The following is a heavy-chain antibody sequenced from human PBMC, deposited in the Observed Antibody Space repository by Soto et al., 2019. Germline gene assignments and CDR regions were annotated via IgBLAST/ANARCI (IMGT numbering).Heavy chain of an antibody. Sequence: HPGGSLRLSCVASGFTFSSYAMSWVRQAPGKGLEWVAVISYDGSNKYYADSVKGRFTISRDNSKNTLYLQMNSLRAEDTAVYYCAKDLGIAAHNFDYWGQGTLVTVSS. CDR1: GFTFSSYA. CDR3: AKDLGIAAHNFDY. D-gene: IGHD6-6*01. V-gene: IGHV3-30*18. J-gene: IGHJ4*02. CDR2: ISYDGSNK.